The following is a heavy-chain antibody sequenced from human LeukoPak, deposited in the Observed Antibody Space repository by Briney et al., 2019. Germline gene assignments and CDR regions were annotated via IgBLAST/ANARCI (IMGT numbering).Heavy chain of an antibody. CDR3: ARGFDN. J-gene: IGHJ4*02. CDR1: GDSVNKTFYF. Sequence: SETLSLTCAVSGDSVNKTFYFWGWIRQPPGKGLEWIGSLFYSGSTYYSPSLKSRVTISKGSSGNQLSLISLKMTSVTAADTAVYYCARGFDNWGLGTLVTVSS. V-gene: IGHV4-39*07. CDR2: LFYSGST.